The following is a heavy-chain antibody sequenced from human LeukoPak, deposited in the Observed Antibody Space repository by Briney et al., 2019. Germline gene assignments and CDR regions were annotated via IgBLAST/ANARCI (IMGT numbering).Heavy chain of an antibody. CDR3: ARDSDRVGATPSSY. Sequence: SGGSLRLSCAASGFTFSNFAMSWVRQAPGKGLEWVSSISSSSSYIYYADSVKGRFTISRDNAKNSLHLQMNSLRAEDTAVYYCARDSDRVGATPSSYWGQGTLVTVSS. CDR1: GFTFSNFA. V-gene: IGHV3-21*01. CDR2: ISSSSSYI. J-gene: IGHJ4*02. D-gene: IGHD2-15*01.